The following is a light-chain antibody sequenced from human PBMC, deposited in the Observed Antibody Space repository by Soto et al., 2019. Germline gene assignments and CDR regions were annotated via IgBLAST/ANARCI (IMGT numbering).Light chain of an antibody. J-gene: IGKJ1*01. CDR2: GAN. Sequence: DIQLTQSPSSLSASVGDRITITCRSSQSISRYLNWYQQRPGTAPKVLIFGANSLQSGVPSRFSGSGSGTEFTLTISSLQPEDFATYYCQQYNSYPWTFGQGTKVEIK. CDR3: QQYNSYPWT. CDR1: QSISRY. V-gene: IGKV1-39*01.